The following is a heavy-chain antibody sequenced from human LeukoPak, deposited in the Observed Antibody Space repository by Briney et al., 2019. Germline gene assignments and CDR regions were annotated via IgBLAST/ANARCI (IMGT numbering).Heavy chain of an antibody. CDR1: GFTFIKYS. J-gene: IGHJ4*02. CDR3: ANGVVSLDY. V-gene: IGHV3-23*01. Sequence: GGSLRLSCAVSGFTFIKYSMTWVRQAPGKGLEWVSAITASGASTDYADSVKGRFTISRDNSKSTLYLQMSSLRAEDTAVYYCANGVVSLDYWGQGTLATVSS. D-gene: IGHD2-21*01. CDR2: ITASGAST.